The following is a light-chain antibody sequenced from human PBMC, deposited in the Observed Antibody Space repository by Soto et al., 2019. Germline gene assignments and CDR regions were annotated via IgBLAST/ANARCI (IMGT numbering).Light chain of an antibody. Sequence: QSALTQPASVSGSPGQSITISCTGTSSYVGGYNSVSWYQHHPGKAPKLMIYDVSNRSSGVSSRFSGSKSDNTASLTISGLQAEDEADYYCKSYTSRSTYVFGPGTKLTVL. CDR1: SSYVGGYNS. J-gene: IGLJ1*01. V-gene: IGLV2-14*03. CDR2: DVS. CDR3: KSYTSRSTYV.